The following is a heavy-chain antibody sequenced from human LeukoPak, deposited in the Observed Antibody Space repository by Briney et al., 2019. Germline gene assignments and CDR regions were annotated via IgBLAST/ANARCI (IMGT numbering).Heavy chain of an antibody. V-gene: IGHV4-4*07. CDR3: ARALIPYYDMLSGYYKHPIDVFDI. D-gene: IGHD3-9*01. CDR1: GGSISSYY. CDR2: IYSSGST. Sequence: PSETLSLTCTVSGGSISSYYWNWIRQPAGKGLEWIGRIYSSGSTDCNPSLKSRVTMVLDTSKNQFSLKLSSVTAADTAMYYCARALIPYYDMLSGYYKHPIDVFDIWGQGTMVTVSS. J-gene: IGHJ3*02.